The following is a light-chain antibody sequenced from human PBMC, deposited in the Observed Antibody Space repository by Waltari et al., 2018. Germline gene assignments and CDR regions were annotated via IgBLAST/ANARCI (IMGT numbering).Light chain of an antibody. CDR1: QGISRY. J-gene: IGKJ5*01. CDR2: AAF. CDR3: QQFNTYPLT. Sequence: IQLTQSPSSLCASVGDRVTITCRASQGISRYLAWYQQKPGKAPNLLIYAAFTLQSGVPSRFSGSGSGTDFTLTISSLRPEDFATYYCQQFNTYPLTFGQGTRLEIK. V-gene: IGKV1-9*01.